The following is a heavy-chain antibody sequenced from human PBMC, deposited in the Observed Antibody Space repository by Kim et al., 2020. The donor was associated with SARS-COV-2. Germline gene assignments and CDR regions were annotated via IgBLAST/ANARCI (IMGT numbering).Heavy chain of an antibody. CDR1: GFTFDDYA. CDR3: AKSGVDGQRGYSGYDYNAPIDY. V-gene: IGHV3-9*01. J-gene: IGHJ4*02. Sequence: GGSLRLSCAASGFTFDDYAMHWVRQAPGKGLEWVSGISWNSGSIGYADSVKGRFTISRDNAKNSLYLQMNSLRAEDTALYYCAKSGVDGQRGYSGYDYNAPIDYWGQGTLVTVSS. CDR2: ISWNSGSI. D-gene: IGHD5-12*01.